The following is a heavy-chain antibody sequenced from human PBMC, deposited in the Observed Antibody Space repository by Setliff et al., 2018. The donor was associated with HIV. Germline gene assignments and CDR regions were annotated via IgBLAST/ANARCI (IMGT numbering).Heavy chain of an antibody. D-gene: IGHD3-3*01. Sequence: LRLSCAASGYNFGIYWMHWVRQVPGKGLVWVSHINSDGSGTKYADSVKGRFTMSRDNAKNTLYLQMNSLRAEDTALYFCTRDRARPDSFDIWGQGTMVTVSS. V-gene: IGHV3-74*01. CDR2: INSDGSGT. CDR1: GYNFGIYW. CDR3: TRDRARPDSFDI. J-gene: IGHJ3*02.